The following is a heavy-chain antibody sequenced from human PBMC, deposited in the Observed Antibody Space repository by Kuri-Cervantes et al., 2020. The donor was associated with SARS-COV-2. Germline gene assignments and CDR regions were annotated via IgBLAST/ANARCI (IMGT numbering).Heavy chain of an antibody. J-gene: IGHJ3*01. Sequence: GESLKISCAASGFTFSSYGMHWVRQAPGKGLEWVAVIWYDGSNKYYADSVKGRFTISRDNSKKTLYLQMNRLRPEDTAVYYCAKDLEGYCDRSTCYSLGGPLVFEFWGQGTMVTVSS. CDR1: GFTFSSYG. D-gene: IGHD2-21*02. CDR3: AKDLEGYCDRSTCYSLGGPLVFEF. CDR2: IWYDGSNK. V-gene: IGHV3-33*06.